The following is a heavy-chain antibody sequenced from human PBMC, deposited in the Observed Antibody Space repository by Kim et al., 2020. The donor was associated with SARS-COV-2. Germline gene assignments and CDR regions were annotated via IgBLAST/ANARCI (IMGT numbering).Heavy chain of an antibody. CDR2: INSDGSST. CDR3: VGGAGAHNWYFDL. Sequence: GGSLRLSCAASGFTFSSSWMHWVRQAPGKGLVWVSRINSDGSSTSYADTVQGRFTISRDKAKNTLYQQMNSQRAESSAVYYCVGGAGAHNWYFDLWGRGTLVTVS. V-gene: IGHV3-74*01. D-gene: IGHD2-15*01. J-gene: IGHJ2*01. CDR1: GFTFSSSW.